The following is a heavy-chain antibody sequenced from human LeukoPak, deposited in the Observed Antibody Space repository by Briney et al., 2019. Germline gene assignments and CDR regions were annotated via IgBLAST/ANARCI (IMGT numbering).Heavy chain of an antibody. V-gene: IGHV3-66*02. CDR2: IYTGGGT. CDR1: GFTVSSNY. Sequence: GGSLRLSCAASGFTVSSNYMSWVRQAPGKGLEWVSVIYTGGGTDYADSVKGRFTISRDNSKNTLYLQMNSLRAEDTAVYYCARAVGVTAIHNAFDIWGQGTMVTVSS. D-gene: IGHD2-21*02. CDR3: ARAVGVTAIHNAFDI. J-gene: IGHJ3*02.